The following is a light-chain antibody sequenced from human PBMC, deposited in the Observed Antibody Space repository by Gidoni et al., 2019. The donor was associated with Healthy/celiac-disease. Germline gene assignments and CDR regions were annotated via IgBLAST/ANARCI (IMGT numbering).Light chain of an antibody. V-gene: IGKV3-11*01. CDR3: QQRSNWPPRNT. Sequence: EIVLTQSPATLSLSPGERATLSCRASQSLSSYLAWYQQNPGQAPRLLIYDASNRATGIPARFSGSGSGTDFTLTISSLEPEDFAVYYCQQRSNWPPRNTFGQGTKLEIK. CDR1: QSLSSY. CDR2: DAS. J-gene: IGKJ2*01.